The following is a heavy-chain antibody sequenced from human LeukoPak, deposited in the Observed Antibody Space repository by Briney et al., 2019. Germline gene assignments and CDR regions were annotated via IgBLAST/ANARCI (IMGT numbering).Heavy chain of an antibody. CDR1: GFTFTNYG. D-gene: IGHD3-22*01. CDR3: ARDFSNTSGFKVVVDY. Sequence: GASVKVSCKASGFTFTNYGISWLRQAPGQGLEWMGWISAYNGDTKYAQKLQGRVTMTTDTSTSTASMELRSLTSDDTAVYYCARDFSNTSGFKVVVDYWGQGTLVTVSS. CDR2: ISAYNGDT. V-gene: IGHV1-18*01. J-gene: IGHJ4*02.